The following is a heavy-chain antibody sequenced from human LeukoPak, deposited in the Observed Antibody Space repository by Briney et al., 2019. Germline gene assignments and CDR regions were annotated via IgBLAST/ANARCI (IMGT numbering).Heavy chain of an antibody. Sequence: PSETLSLTCAVSGGSISSSNWWSWVRQPPGKGLEWIGEIYHGGSTNYNPSLKSRVTISVDKSKNQFSLKLSSVTAADTAVYYCASLGYCSSTNCPTDYWGQGTLVTVSS. V-gene: IGHV4-4*02. J-gene: IGHJ4*02. D-gene: IGHD2-2*01. CDR3: ASLGYCSSTNCPTDY. CDR1: GGSISSSNW. CDR2: IYHGGST.